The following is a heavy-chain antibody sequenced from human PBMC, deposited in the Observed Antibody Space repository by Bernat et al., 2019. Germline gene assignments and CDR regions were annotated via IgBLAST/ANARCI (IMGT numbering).Heavy chain of an antibody. D-gene: IGHD1-1*01. CDR1: GFTFSSHG. CDR2: ISYDGSNK. V-gene: IGHV3-30*18. J-gene: IGHJ6*02. CDR3: AKDRAGAMEYYYGMEV. Sequence: QVQLVESGGGVVQPGRSLRLSCAASGFTFSSHGMHWVRQAPGKGLEWVAVISYDGSNKYYADSVKGRFTISRYNSKNTLYLQMNSLRIEDTAVYYCAKDRAGAMEYYYGMEVWGQGTTVTVSS.